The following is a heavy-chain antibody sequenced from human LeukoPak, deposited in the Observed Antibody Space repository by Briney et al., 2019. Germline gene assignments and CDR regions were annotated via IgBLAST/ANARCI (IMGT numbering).Heavy chain of an antibody. J-gene: IGHJ4*02. CDR2: ISNNGGYT. D-gene: IGHD2-15*01. V-gene: IGHV3-23*01. CDR3: AKQLGYCSDGSCYFPY. Sequence: GGSLRPSCAASGYTFSSSAMSWVRQAPGKGLEWVSAISNNGGYTYYADSVQGRFTISRDNSKSTLCLQMNSLRAEDTAVYYCAKQLGYCSDGSCYFPYWGQGTLVTVSS. CDR1: GYTFSSSA.